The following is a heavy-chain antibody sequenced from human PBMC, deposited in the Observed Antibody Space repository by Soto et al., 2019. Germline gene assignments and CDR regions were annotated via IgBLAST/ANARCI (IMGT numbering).Heavy chain of an antibody. CDR1: RGAFRSKS. J-gene: IGHJ6*04. CDR3: ARDGGGYCSGGSCYSA. D-gene: IGHD2-15*01. V-gene: IGHV1-69*04. Sequence: PVKASSKAPRGAFRSKSIRWVRQAPGKGLEWMGRIIPILGIANYAQKFQGRVTITADKSTSTAYMELSSLRSEDTAVYYCARDGGGYCSGGSCYSAWGKGTTVTVSS. CDR2: IIPILGIA.